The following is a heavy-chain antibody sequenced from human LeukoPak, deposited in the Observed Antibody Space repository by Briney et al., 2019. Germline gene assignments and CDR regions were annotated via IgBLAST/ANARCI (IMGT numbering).Heavy chain of an antibody. Sequence: GGSLRLSCAASGFTFRDYAMTWVRQAPGKGLEWVSALTGSGDNTYYADSVKGRFTISRDNSKNTLFLQMTSLRAEDTALYYCARIHDYSNYFHWYFDLWGRGTLVTVSS. CDR2: LTGSGDNT. V-gene: IGHV3-23*01. J-gene: IGHJ2*01. CDR3: ARIHDYSNYFHWYFDL. CDR1: GFTFRDYA. D-gene: IGHD4-11*01.